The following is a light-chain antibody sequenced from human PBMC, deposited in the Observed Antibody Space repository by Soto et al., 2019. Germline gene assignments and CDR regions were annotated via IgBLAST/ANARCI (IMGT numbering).Light chain of an antibody. CDR1: QSVSSY. Sequence: EIVLTQSPATLSSSPGERATLSCRASQSVSSYLGWYQQKPGQAPRLLIYDASNRATGIPARFSGRGSGTDFTLTISSLEPEDFVVYYCQQRSNWPITFGQGTRLEIK. J-gene: IGKJ5*01. CDR3: QQRSNWPIT. V-gene: IGKV3-11*01. CDR2: DAS.